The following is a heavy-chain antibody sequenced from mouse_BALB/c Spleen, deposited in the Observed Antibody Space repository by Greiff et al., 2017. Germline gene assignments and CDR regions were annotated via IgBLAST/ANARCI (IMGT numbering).Heavy chain of an antibody. D-gene: IGHD2-10*01. J-gene: IGHJ4*01. V-gene: IGHV4-1*02. CDR1: GFDFSRYW. CDR3: ARLLLSRRGYAMDY. Sequence: EVKLLESGGGLVQPGGSLKLSCAASGFDFSRYWMSWVRQAPGKGLEWIGEINPDSSTINYTPSLKDKFIISRDNAKNTLYLQMSKVRSEDTALYYCARLLLSRRGYAMDYWGQGTSVTVSS. CDR2: INPDSSTI.